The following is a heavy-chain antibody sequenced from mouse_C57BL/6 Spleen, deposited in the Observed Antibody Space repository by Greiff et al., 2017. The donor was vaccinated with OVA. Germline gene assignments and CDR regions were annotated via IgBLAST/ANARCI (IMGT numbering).Heavy chain of an antibody. CDR2: INPNNGGT. J-gene: IGHJ3*01. CDR3: AKSDSAWFAY. CDR1: GYTFTDYN. V-gene: IGHV1-18*01. D-gene: IGHD3-1*01. Sequence: VQLQQSGPELVKPGASVKIPCKASGYTFTDYNMDWVKQSHGKSLEWIGDINPNNGGTIYNQKFKGKATLTVDKSSSPAYMELRSLTSEDTAVYYCAKSDSAWFAYWGQGTLVTVSA.